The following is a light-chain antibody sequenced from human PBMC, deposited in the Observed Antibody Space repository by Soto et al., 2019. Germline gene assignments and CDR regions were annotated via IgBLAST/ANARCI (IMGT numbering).Light chain of an antibody. V-gene: IGKV1-39*01. CDR3: QQSYSTPLA. CDR2: ATS. Sequence: DIQMTQSPSSLSASVGDVVNITCRASQSISKYINWYQQKPGKAPKLLIYATSSLDSGVSPRFSGSGSGTEFTVTISSLQPEDSASYFCQQSYSTPLAFGGGTKVEVK. J-gene: IGKJ4*01. CDR1: QSISKY.